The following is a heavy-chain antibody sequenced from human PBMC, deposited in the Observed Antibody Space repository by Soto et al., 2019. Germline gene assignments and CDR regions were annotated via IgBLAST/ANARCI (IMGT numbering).Heavy chain of an antibody. V-gene: IGHV3-33*01. Sequence: QVQLVESGGGVVRPGGSLRLSCEATGFNFNTHGMHWVRQAPGKGLEWVAVIVNDGSEQAYSDSVMGRFTILRDNSINTLYLQMNNLKAEDTAVYYCSRDDHYDANRLDHWGQGVLVTVSS. CDR3: SRDDHYDANRLDH. J-gene: IGHJ4*02. D-gene: IGHD5-12*01. CDR1: GFNFNTHG. CDR2: IVNDGSEQ.